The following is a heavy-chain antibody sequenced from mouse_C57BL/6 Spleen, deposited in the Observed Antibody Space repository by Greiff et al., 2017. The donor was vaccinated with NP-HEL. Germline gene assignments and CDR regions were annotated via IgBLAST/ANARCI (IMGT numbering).Heavy chain of an antibody. J-gene: IGHJ1*03. V-gene: IGHV1-22*01. CDR1: GYTFTDYN. CDR2: INPNNGGT. D-gene: IGHD1-1*01. Sequence: EVQLQQSGPELVKPGASVKMSCKASGYTFTDYNMHWVKQSHGKSLEWIGYINPNNGGTSYNQKFKGKATLTVNKSSSTAYMELRSLTSEDSALYYCARGSITTVVARYFDVWGTGTTVTVSS. CDR3: ARGSITTVVARYFDV.